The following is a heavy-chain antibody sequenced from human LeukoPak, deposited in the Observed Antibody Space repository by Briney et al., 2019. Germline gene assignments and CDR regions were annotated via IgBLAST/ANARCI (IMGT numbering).Heavy chain of an antibody. D-gene: IGHD3-22*01. CDR2: VYYSGGT. V-gene: IGHV4-39*01. CDR3: ARLYYDSSGYYQICYFDY. Sequence: SETLSLTCTVSGGSISSRSYYWGWIRQPPGKGLEWIGSVYYSGGTYYNPSLKSRVTISVDTSKNQFSLNLSSVTAADTAVYYCARLYYDSSGYYQICYFDYWGQGTLVTVSS. J-gene: IGHJ4*02. CDR1: GGSISSRSYY.